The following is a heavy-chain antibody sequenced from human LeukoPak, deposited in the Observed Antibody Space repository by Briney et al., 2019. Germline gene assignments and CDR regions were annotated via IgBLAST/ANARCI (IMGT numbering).Heavy chain of an antibody. CDR1: GGSISSYY. CDR3: ARVNYYGSGSYYKDLGYYYYGMDV. J-gene: IGHJ6*02. D-gene: IGHD3-10*01. CDR2: IYTSGST. V-gene: IGHV4-4*07. Sequence: PSETLSLTCTVSGGSISSYYWSWIRQPAGKGLEWIGRIYTSGSTNYNPSLKSRVTVSVDTSKNQFSLKLSSVTAADTAVYYCARVNYYGSGSYYKDLGYYYYGMDVWGQGTTVTVSS.